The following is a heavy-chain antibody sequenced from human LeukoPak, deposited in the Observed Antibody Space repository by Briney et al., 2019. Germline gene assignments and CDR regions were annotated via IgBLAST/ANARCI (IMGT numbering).Heavy chain of an antibody. V-gene: IGHV4-61*02. CDR2: IYTSGST. D-gene: IGHD3-22*01. Sequence: SQTLSLTCTVSGGSIRSGSYYWSRIRQPAGKGLEWIGRIYTSGSTNYNPSLKSRVTISVDTSKNQFSLKLSSVTAADTAVYYCARDPAYYYESGGSSFDYWGQGTLVTVSS. CDR1: GGSIRSGSYY. J-gene: IGHJ4*02. CDR3: ARDPAYYYESGGSSFDY.